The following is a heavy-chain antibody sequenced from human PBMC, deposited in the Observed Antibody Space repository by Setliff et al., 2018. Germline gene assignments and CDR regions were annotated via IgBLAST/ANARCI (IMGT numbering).Heavy chain of an antibody. CDR2: IQKSGST. D-gene: IGHD3-10*01. CDR3: ARRDGSIIYREFFDY. CDR1: GESFSNNY. V-gene: IGHV4-59*01. J-gene: IGHJ4*02. Sequence: SETLSLTCSVYGESFSNNYWSWIRQPPGKGLESIGYIQKSGSTNYNPSLMSRVSISVDTSKNQFSLKLRSVTAADTAVYYCARRDGSIIYREFFDYWGQGALVTVSS.